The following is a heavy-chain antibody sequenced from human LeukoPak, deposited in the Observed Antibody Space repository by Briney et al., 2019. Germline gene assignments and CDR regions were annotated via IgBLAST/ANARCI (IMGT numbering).Heavy chain of an antibody. D-gene: IGHD3-10*01. J-gene: IGHJ6*03. CDR1: GFTFSSYE. Sequence: AGGSLRLSCAASGFTFSSYEMNWVRQAPGKGLEWVSYISSSGSTIYYADSVKGRFTISRDNAKNSLYLQMNSLRAEDTAVYYCARAYYYGSGSYYMDVWGKGTTVTVSS. V-gene: IGHV3-48*03. CDR3: ARAYYYGSGSYYMDV. CDR2: ISSSGSTI.